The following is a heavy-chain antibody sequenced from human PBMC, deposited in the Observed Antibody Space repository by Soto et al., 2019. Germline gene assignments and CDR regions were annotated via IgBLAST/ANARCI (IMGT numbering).Heavy chain of an antibody. D-gene: IGHD3-22*01. Sequence: WTWIRQHPGEGLEWIGHIYYTGTTYYNPSLKSRVIISVDTSKNQFSLNLSSVTAADTAVYYCATMFYYDSGRAFDIWGQGTMVTVSS. CDR3: ATMFYYDSGRAFDI. V-gene: IGHV4-31*02. CDR2: IYYTGTT. J-gene: IGHJ3*02.